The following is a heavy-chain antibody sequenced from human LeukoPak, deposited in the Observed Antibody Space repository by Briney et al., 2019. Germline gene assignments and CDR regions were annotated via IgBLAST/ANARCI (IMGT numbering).Heavy chain of an antibody. CDR3: AREGKGTYYDFWSGYQNWFDP. CDR1: GYTFTSYG. CDR2: ISGKNGNR. J-gene: IGHJ5*02. V-gene: IGHV1-18*01. D-gene: IGHD3-3*01. Sequence: ASVKLSCKASGYTFTSYGFSWMRQAPAPGLEWMGWISGKNGNRHYAQKVQGRATMTTDTSTTTAYMELRSLRSDDTAVYYCAREGKGTYYDFWSGYQNWFDPWGQGTLVTVSS.